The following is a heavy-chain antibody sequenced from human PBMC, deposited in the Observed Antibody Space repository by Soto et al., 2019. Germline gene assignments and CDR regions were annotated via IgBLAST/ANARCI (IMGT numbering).Heavy chain of an antibody. D-gene: IGHD5-12*01. J-gene: IGHJ4*02. V-gene: IGHV4-59*01. CDR3: ARERRDGYKHYFDY. CDR1: GGSISSYY. Sequence: QVQLQESGPGLVKPSETLSLMCTVSGGSISSYYWSWIRQPPGKGLEWIAYIYYSGSTNYNPSLKTRVTISVNTSKNQFSLKLSSVTAADTAVYYCARERRDGYKHYFDYWGQGTLVTVSS. CDR2: IYYSGST.